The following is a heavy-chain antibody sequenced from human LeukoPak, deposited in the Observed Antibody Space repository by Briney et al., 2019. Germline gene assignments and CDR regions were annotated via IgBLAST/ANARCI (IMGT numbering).Heavy chain of an antibody. CDR3: AREGYYGSGSPPSLYFDY. V-gene: IGHV3-30*03. D-gene: IGHD3-10*01. CDR1: GFTIRDYS. Sequence: GGYLRLSCAGSGFTIRDYSFHWVPPGPGQGLEGVGIPSSDLNVKLYADSVKGRFTISRDNTRSTLYLQMNSLRPEDTAIYYCAREGYYGSGSPPSLYFDYWGQGTLVTVSS. J-gene: IGHJ4*02. CDR2: PSSDLNVK.